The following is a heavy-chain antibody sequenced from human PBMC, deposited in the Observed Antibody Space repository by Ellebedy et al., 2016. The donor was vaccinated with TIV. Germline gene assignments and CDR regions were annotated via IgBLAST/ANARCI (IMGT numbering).Heavy chain of an antibody. CDR2: IYPGDPDI. CDR1: GYSFTDYW. D-gene: IGHD6-13*01. J-gene: IGHJ4*02. V-gene: IGHV5-51*01. Sequence: KVSCKGFGYSFTDYWIGWVRQMPGKGLEWMGIIYPGDPDIRYSPSFQGQVTISADKSISTAYLQWSSLKASDTAMYYCARHAGSWFSGGSKAVVYWGRGTLVTVSS. CDR3: ARHAGSWFSGGSKAVVY.